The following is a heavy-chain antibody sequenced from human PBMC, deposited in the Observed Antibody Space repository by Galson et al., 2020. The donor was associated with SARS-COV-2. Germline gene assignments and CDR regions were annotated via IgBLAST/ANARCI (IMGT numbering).Heavy chain of an antibody. CDR2: ISYDGSNK. D-gene: IGHD1-26*01. V-gene: IGHV3-30*01. CDR1: GFTFSSYA. Sequence: GESLKISCAASGFTFSSYAMHWVRQAPAKGLEWVAVISYDGSNKYYADSVKGRFTISRDNSKNTLYLQMNSLRAEDTAVYYCARPRGGSEYGWCGPWGQGALVTVSS. CDR3: ARPRGGSEYGWCGP. J-gene: IGHJ5*02.